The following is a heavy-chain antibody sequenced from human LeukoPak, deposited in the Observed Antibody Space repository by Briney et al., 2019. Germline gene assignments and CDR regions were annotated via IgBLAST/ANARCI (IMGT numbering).Heavy chain of an antibody. V-gene: IGHV5-51*01. D-gene: IGHD2-15*01. CDR3: ATGRYCSGGSCRRNYFDY. CDR2: IYPGDSDT. J-gene: IGHJ4*02. Sequence: GESLKISCKGSGYSFTSYWIGWVRQMPGKGLEWMGIIYPGDSDTRYSPSFQGQVTISAVKSISTAYLQWSSLKASDTAMYYCATGRYCSGGSCRRNYFDYWGQGTLVTVSS. CDR1: GYSFTSYW.